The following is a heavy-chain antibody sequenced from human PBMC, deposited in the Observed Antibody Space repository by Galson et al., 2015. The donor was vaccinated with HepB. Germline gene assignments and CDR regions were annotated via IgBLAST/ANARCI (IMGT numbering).Heavy chain of an antibody. D-gene: IGHD3-3*01. Sequence: SLRLSCAASGFTFEDYGMHWVRQAPGRGLEWVSGISWDSGTIAYADSVKGRFTISRDNAKNSLYLHMNSLRTEDTAFYYCAKGRYDLATWFDPWGQGTLVTVSS. V-gene: IGHV3-9*01. CDR1: GFTFEDYG. J-gene: IGHJ5*02. CDR3: AKGRYDLATWFDP. CDR2: ISWDSGTI.